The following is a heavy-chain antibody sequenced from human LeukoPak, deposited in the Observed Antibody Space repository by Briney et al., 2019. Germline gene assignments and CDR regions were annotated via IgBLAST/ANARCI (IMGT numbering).Heavy chain of an antibody. CDR2: IYIGGY. D-gene: IGHD6-13*01. Sequence: PSETLSLTCTVSGDSISSSYWSWIRQPPGKGLEWIGFIYIGGYNYNPSLKSRVTMSVDTSKNQFSLKLSSVTAADTAVYYCARVSSSWYQDWYFDLWGRGTLVTVSS. V-gene: IGHV4-59*12. CDR3: ARVSSSWYQDWYFDL. J-gene: IGHJ2*01. CDR1: GDSISSSY.